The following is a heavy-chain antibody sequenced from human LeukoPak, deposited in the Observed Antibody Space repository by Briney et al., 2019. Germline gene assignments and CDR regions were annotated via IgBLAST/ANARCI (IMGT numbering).Heavy chain of an antibody. V-gene: IGHV1-8*01. Sequence: ASVKVSCKASGYTFTSYDINWVRRATGQGLEWMGWMNPNSGNTGYAQKFQGRVTMTRNTSISTAYMELSSLRSEDTAVYYCARARRVVPAAIAYYYYYMDVWGKGTTVTVSS. CDR3: ARARRVVPAAIAYYYYYMDV. CDR2: MNPNSGNT. J-gene: IGHJ6*03. CDR1: GYTFTSYD. D-gene: IGHD2-2*02.